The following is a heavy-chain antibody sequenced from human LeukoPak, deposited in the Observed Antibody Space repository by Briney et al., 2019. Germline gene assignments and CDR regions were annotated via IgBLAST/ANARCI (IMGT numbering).Heavy chain of an antibody. D-gene: IGHD2-15*01. V-gene: IGHV3-23*01. CDR2: ISGSGGST. CDR1: GFTFSSYA. CDR3: AKFMDLGFYSAFDY. Sequence: GGSLRLSCAASGFTFSSYAMSWVRQAPGKGLEWVSAISGSGGSTYYADSVKGRFTISRDNSKDTLYLQMNSLRAEDTAVYYCAKFMDLGFYSAFDYWGQGTLVTVSS. J-gene: IGHJ4*02.